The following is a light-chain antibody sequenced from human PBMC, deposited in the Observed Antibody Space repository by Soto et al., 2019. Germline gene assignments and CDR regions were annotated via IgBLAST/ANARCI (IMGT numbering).Light chain of an antibody. Sequence: QSALTQPASVSGSPGQTITISCTGTSSDVGGYNSVSWYQQYPGKAPQLLIYDVSSRPSGISSRFSGSKSGNTASLTVSGLQADDEADYYCSSYAISNTRVFGGGTKLTV. J-gene: IGLJ2*01. CDR1: SSDVGGYNS. CDR2: DVS. CDR3: SSYAISNTRV. V-gene: IGLV2-14*03.